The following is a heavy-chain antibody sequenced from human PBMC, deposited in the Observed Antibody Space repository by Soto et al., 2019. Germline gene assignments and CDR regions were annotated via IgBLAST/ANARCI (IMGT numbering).Heavy chain of an antibody. J-gene: IGHJ4*02. CDR3: ARELAVAGNFDY. Sequence: QVQLVESGGGVVQPGRSLRLSCAASGFTFSSYAMHWVRQAQGKGLEWVAVISYDGSNKYYADSVKGRFTISRDNSKNTLYLQMNSLRAEDTAVYYCARELAVAGNFDYWGQGTLVTVSS. CDR1: GFTFSSYA. V-gene: IGHV3-30-3*01. D-gene: IGHD6-19*01. CDR2: ISYDGSNK.